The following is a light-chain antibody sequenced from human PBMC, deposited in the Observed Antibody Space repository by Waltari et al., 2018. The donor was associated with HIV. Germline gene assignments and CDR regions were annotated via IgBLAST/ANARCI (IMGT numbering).Light chain of an antibody. CDR1: ELPDQY. V-gene: IGLV3-25*03. CDR3: QSPDRTGTLAV. J-gene: IGLJ3*02. Sequence: SELTQPPSGSVSPGQTPLIICTGHELPDQYAPWYQQRPGQAPVLLIDKDTERPSGIPEGFSGSGSGTTATLTISGVQEEDEGDYYCQSPDRTGTLAVFGGGTKLTVL. CDR2: KDT.